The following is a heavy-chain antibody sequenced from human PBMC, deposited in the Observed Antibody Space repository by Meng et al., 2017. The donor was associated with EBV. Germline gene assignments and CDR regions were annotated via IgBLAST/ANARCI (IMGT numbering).Heavy chain of an antibody. CDR3: ARRGGVADWFDP. Sequence: QVQLLQSGAGVKKPGASVKVSCKASGYTFTSYAMHWVRQAPGQRLEWMGWINAGNGNTKYSQKFQGRVTITRDTSASTAYMELSSLRSEDTAVYYCARRGGVADWFDPWGQGTLVTVSS. CDR2: INAGNGNT. D-gene: IGHD2-15*01. J-gene: IGHJ5*02. CDR1: GYTFTSYA. V-gene: IGHV1-3*01.